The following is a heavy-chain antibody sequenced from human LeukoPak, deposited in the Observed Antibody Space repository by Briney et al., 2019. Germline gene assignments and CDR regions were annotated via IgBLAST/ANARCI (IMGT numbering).Heavy chain of an antibody. J-gene: IGHJ6*03. V-gene: IGHV1-8*02. CDR3: ARGRAAVPIIFSGYNGPAKIMDV. D-gene: IGHD5-12*01. CDR1: GYTFTSYG. CDR2: ITPTSGNT. Sequence: ASVEVSCKASGYTFTSYGISWVRQAPGQGLEWMGWITPTSGNTGYAQKFQGRVTMTRNTSISTAYMELSSLRSEDTAVYYCARGRAAVPIIFSGYNGPAKIMDVWGKGTTVTISS.